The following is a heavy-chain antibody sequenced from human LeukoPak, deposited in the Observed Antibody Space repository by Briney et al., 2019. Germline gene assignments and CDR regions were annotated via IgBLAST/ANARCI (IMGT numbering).Heavy chain of an antibody. CDR1: GGSISSSSYY. CDR2: IYYSGST. Sequence: SETLSLTCTVSGGSISSSSYYWGWIRQPPGKGLEWIGSIYYSGSTYYNPSLKSRVTISVDTSKNQFSLKLSSVTAADTAVYYCAREIRYYDFWSAPSGWFDPWGQGTLVTVSS. J-gene: IGHJ5*02. D-gene: IGHD3-3*01. CDR3: AREIRYYDFWSAPSGWFDP. V-gene: IGHV4-39*07.